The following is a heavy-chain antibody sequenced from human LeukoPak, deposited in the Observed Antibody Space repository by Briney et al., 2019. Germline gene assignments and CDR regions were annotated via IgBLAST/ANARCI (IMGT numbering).Heavy chain of an antibody. J-gene: IGHJ4*02. D-gene: IGHD4-17*01. V-gene: IGHV1-69*06. Sequence: SVKVSCKASGGTFSSYAISWVRQAPGQGLEWMGGIIPIFGTANYAQKFQGRVTITADKSTSTAYMELSSLRSEDMAVYYCAREEHNDYGDQGGFDYWGQGTLVTVSS. CDR1: GGTFSSYA. CDR2: IIPIFGTA. CDR3: AREEHNDYGDQGGFDY.